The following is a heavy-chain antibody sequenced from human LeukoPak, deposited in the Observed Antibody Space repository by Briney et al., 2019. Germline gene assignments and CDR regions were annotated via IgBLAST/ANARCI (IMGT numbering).Heavy chain of an antibody. D-gene: IGHD3-3*01. CDR2: IYPGDSDT. V-gene: IGHV5-51*01. J-gene: IGHJ4*02. Sequence: GESLKISCKGSGYSFTSYWIGWVRQMPGKGLDWMGIIYPGDSDTRYSPSFQGQVTISADKSISTAYLQWSSLRASDTAMYYCARRDFWSGSAAEFDYWGQGTLVTVSS. CDR3: ARRDFWSGSAAEFDY. CDR1: GYSFTSYW.